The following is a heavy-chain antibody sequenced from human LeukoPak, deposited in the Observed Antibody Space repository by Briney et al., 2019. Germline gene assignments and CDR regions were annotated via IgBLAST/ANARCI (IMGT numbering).Heavy chain of an antibody. CDR3: AKGSYYYDSADYFDY. D-gene: IGHD3-22*01. CDR2: LSGSGGNT. V-gene: IGHV3-23*01. CDR1: GFTFSSYA. Sequence: PGGSLRLSCAASGFTFSSYAVSWVRQAPGKGPEWVSTLSGSGGNTYYADSVKGRVTISRDNSKNTLYLQMNSLRAEDTAVYHCAKGSYYYDSADYFDYWGQGTLGTVSS. J-gene: IGHJ4*02.